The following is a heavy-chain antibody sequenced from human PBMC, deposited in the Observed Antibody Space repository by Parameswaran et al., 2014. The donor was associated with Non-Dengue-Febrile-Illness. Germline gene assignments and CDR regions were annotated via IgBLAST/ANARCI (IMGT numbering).Heavy chain of an antibody. Sequence: WVRQAPGQGLEWMGGIVPILATPHYAQKFEGRVTITADDSTSTTYMELNSLTSEDTAVYYCATERGDLVVVAGTVPRGTSSFDHWGQGTLVTVSS. J-gene: IGHJ4*02. CDR2: IVPILATP. V-gene: IGHV1-69*01. D-gene: IGHD2-15*01. CDR3: ATERGDLVVVAGTVPRGTSSFDH.